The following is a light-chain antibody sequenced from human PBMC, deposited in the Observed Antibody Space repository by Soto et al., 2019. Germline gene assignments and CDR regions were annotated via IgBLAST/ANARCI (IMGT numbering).Light chain of an antibody. CDR2: DAS. J-gene: IGKJ1*01. CDR1: QSVGSY. CDR3: QQRGNWPVT. V-gene: IGKV3-11*01. Sequence: EIVLTQSPATLSLSPGERATLSCRASQSVGSYFAWYQQKPGQAPRLLIYDASNRATGIPARFSGSGSGTDFTLTISCQEPDDFAVYYCQQRGNWPVTFGQGTRVDIK.